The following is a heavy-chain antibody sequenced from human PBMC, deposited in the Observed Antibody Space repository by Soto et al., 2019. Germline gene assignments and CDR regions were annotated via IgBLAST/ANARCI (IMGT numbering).Heavy chain of an antibody. J-gene: IGHJ3*02. Sequence: SETLSLTCAVSGDFIRRSYGWSGCRQLPGKGLEWIGESYHRGSTIYIPYIQRRVTLAVDKSKNEFSLKMSSVTHADTAGYYCTRQFGQLLADAFDIWGQGTMVT. CDR2: SYHRGST. CDR3: TRQFGQLLADAFDI. V-gene: IGHV4-4*02. CDR1: GDFIRRSYG. D-gene: IGHD3-10*01.